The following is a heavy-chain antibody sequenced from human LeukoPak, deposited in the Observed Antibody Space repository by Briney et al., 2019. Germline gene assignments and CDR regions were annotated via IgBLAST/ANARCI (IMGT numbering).Heavy chain of an antibody. CDR1: GYPINNAYY. V-gene: IGHV4-38-2*01. J-gene: IGHJ6*03. Sequence: SETLSLTCGVSGYPINNAYYWVWIRQPPGKGLEWIGSLYHPDSTYYNPSLKSRVTMSVDTSRNQFSLRLSFVTAADTAVYYCAGQYDSYFYYYLDLWGTGTTVTVSS. CDR3: AGQYDSYFYYYLDL. D-gene: IGHD2-2*01. CDR2: LYHPDST.